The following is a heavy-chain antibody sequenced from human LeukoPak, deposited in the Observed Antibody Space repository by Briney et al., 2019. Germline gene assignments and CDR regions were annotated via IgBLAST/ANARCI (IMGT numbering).Heavy chain of an antibody. D-gene: IGHD2-8*01. Sequence: SETLSLTCTVSGGSISSYYWSWIRQPPGKGLEWIGYIYYSGSTNYNPSLKSRVTISVDTSKNQFSLKLSSVTAADTAVYYCARGIYYSCTFDYWGQGTLVTVSS. V-gene: IGHV4-59*01. CDR3: ARGIYYSCTFDY. J-gene: IGHJ4*02. CDR1: GGSISSYY. CDR2: IYYSGST.